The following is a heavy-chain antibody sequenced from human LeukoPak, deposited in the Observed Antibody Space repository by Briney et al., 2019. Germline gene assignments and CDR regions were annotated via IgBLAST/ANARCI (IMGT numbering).Heavy chain of an antibody. CDR1: GFIFSSYG. CDR3: AKDTVKVTTIRRVPHYMDV. V-gene: IGHV3-30*02. J-gene: IGHJ6*03. CDR2: IRYDGSNK. Sequence: TGGSLRLSCAASGFIFSSYGMHWVRQAPGKGLEWVAFIRYDGSNKYYADSVKGRFTISRDNGKNTMYLQMNSLRAEDTAVYYCAKDTVKVTTIRRVPHYMDVWGKGTTVTISS. D-gene: IGHD5-12*01.